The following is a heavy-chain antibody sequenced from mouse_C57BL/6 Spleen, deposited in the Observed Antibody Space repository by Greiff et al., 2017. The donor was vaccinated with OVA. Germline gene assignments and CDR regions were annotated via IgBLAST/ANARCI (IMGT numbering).Heavy chain of an antibody. Sequence: QVQLQQPGAELVMPGASVKLSCKASGYTFTSYWMHWVKQRPGQGLEWIGEIDPSDSYTNYNQKFKGKSTLTVDKSSSTAYMQLSSLTSEDSAVYYCARDGYNEGLRRRFAYWGQGTLVTVSA. CDR3: ARDGYNEGLRRRFAY. V-gene: IGHV1-69*01. CDR1: GYTFTSYW. D-gene: IGHD2-3*01. J-gene: IGHJ3*01. CDR2: IDPSDSYT.